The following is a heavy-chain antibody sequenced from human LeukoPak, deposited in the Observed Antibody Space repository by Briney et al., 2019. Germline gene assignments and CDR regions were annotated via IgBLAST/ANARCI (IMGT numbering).Heavy chain of an antibody. D-gene: IGHD3-22*01. J-gene: IGHJ4*02. CDR2: IIPILGIA. Sequence: SMKVSCKASGGTFSSYAISWVRQAPGQGLEWMGRIIPILGIANYAQKFQGRVTITADKSTSTAYMELSSLRSEDTAVYYCAREIRDSSGYYYGDYWGQGTLVTVSS. CDR1: GGTFSSYA. V-gene: IGHV1-69*04. CDR3: AREIRDSSGYYYGDY.